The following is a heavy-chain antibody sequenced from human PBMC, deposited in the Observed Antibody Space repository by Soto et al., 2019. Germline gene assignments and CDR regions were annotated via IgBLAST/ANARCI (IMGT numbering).Heavy chain of an antibody. CDR1: GFTFSSYA. J-gene: IGHJ3*02. Sequence: EVQLLESGGGLVQPGGSLRLSCAASGFTFSSYAMSWVRQAPGKGLEWVSAISGSGGTTYYADIVKGRFTISRDNAKNTLYLRMNSLGAEDTAVYHCAKDSPGCISARSGAFDIWCQGTMVTVSS. V-gene: IGHV3-23*01. CDR3: AKDSPGCISARSGAFDI. CDR2: ISGSGGTT. D-gene: IGHD6-6*01.